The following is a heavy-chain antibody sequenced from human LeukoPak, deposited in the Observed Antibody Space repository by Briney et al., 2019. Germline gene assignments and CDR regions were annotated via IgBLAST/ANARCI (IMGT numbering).Heavy chain of an antibody. V-gene: IGHV3-7*03. CDR2: IKEDGSEK. Sequence: GGSLRLSCVASGFTFSNYWMTWVRQAPGKGLEWVASIKEDGSEKYYVDSVKGRFTFSRDNAKNSLYLQMDNLRAEDTAVYYCARDKRMRGHYFDYWGQGTLVTVSS. J-gene: IGHJ4*02. CDR1: GFTFSNYW. CDR3: ARDKRMRGHYFDY.